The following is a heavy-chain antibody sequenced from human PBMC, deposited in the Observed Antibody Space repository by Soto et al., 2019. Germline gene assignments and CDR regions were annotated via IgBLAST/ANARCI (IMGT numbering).Heavy chain of an antibody. J-gene: IGHJ6*02. CDR2: IDWNDDK. V-gene: IGHV2-70*11. D-gene: IGHD3-3*01. CDR3: ARSLASYYDFWSGYYPYGMDV. CDR1: GFSLTTSGMC. Sequence: SGPTLVNPTQTITLPCTFSGFSLTTSGMCVSWIRQPPGKALEWLARIDWNDDKYYSTSLKTRLTISKDNSKNQVVLTMTNMDPVDTATYYCARSLASYYDFWSGYYPYGMDVWGQGT.